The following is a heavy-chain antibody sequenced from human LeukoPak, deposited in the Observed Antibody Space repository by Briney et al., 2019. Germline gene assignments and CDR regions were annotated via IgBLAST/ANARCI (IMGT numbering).Heavy chain of an antibody. CDR1: GGTFSSYA. CDR3: ARDRGPVAARPYYYYYYMDV. CDR2: IIPIFGTA. J-gene: IGHJ6*03. V-gene: IGHV1-69*05. Sequence: SVKVSCKASGGTFSSYAISWVRQAPGQGLEWMGGIIPIFGTANYAQKFQGRVTITTDESTSTAYMELSSLRSEDTAVYYCARDRGPVAARPYYYYYYMDVWGKGTTVTVSS. D-gene: IGHD6-6*01.